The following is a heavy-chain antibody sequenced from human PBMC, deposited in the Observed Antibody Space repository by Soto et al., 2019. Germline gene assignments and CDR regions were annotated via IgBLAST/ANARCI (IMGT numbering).Heavy chain of an antibody. CDR2: IYYSGST. D-gene: IGHD2-2*01. CDR1: GGSISSGDYY. V-gene: IGHV4-30-4*02. CDR3: ARGHQLLFNWFDP. J-gene: IGHJ5*02. Sequence: SETLSLTCTVSGGSISSGDYYWSWIRQPPGKGLEWIGYIYYSGSTYYNPSLKSRVTISVDTSKNQFSLKLSSVTAADTAVYYCARGHQLLFNWFDPWGQGTLVTVSS.